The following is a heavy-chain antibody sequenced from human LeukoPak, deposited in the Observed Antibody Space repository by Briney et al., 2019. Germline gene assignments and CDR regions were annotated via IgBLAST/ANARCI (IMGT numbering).Heavy chain of an antibody. CDR3: VRELGVFSGDCYPY. Sequence: PGGSLRLSCAGSGFTFNNYSMGWVRQAPGKGLQWVASIIREGPRTQYVDSVKGRFTISRDKAKNSLFLQMGSPRVEETVTYYCVRELGVFSGDCYPYGGQGVLFT. CDR1: GFTFNNYS. D-gene: IGHD2-21*01. V-gene: IGHV3-7*01. J-gene: IGHJ4*02. CDR2: IIREGPRT.